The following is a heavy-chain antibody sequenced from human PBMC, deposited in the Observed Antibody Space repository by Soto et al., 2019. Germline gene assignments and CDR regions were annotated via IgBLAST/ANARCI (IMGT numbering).Heavy chain of an antibody. V-gene: IGHV1-18*01. CDR2: ISAYNGNT. D-gene: IGHD2-2*01. CDR3: ASKQGSGYCSSASCRTGMDV. CDR1: GYTFSSYG. Sequence: GASVKVSCKASGYTFSSYGITWVRQAPGQGLEWMGWISAYNGNTNYAQKFQGRLTMTTDTSTKTAYMEVRSLRSDDTAVYYCASKQGSGYCSSASCRTGMDVWGQGTTVTVS. J-gene: IGHJ6*02.